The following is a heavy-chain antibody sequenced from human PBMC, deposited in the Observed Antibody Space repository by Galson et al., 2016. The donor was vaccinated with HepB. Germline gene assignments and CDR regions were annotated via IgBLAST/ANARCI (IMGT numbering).Heavy chain of an antibody. CDR3: TGGWDP. J-gene: IGHJ5*02. CDR2: MNPNSGDT. CDR1: EYTFSTYE. V-gene: IGHV1-8*02. Sequence: SVKVSCKASEYTFSTYEINWVRQATGQGLEWMGWMNPNSGDTGYTQRFQGRVTVTRDTSISTAYMELSSLRSEDTALYYCTGGWDPWGQGTLVIVSS.